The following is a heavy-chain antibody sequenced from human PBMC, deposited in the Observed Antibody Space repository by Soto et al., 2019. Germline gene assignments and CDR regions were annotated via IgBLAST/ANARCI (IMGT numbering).Heavy chain of an antibody. CDR1: GGTFSSYA. J-gene: IGHJ6*02. CDR2: IIPIFGTA. Sequence: SVKVSCKASGGTFSSYAISWVRQAPGQGLEWMGGIIPIFGTANYAQKFQGRVTITADESTSTAYMELSSLRSEDTAVYYCARARSPLLSYYYYGMDVWGQGXTVTVYS. CDR3: ARARSPLLSYYYYGMDV. V-gene: IGHV1-69*13. D-gene: IGHD6-6*01.